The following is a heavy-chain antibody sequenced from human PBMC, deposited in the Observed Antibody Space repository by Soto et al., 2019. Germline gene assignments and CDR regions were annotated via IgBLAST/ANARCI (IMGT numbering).Heavy chain of an antibody. D-gene: IGHD6-19*01. CDR3: AKERTGSGWLDAFDI. Sequence: GGSLRLSCAASGFTFSSYAMNWVRQAPGKGLEWVSVISGSGGGTYYADSIKGRFTISRDNSKNTLYLQMNSLRAEDTAVYYCAKERTGSGWLDAFDIWGQGTMVTVSS. CDR1: GFTFSSYA. V-gene: IGHV3-23*01. J-gene: IGHJ3*02. CDR2: ISGSGGGT.